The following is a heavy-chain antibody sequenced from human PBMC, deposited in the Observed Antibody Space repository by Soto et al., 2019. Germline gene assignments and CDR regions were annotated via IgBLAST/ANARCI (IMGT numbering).Heavy chain of an antibody. CDR3: ARGIAAAGIAVAGTYVDY. Sequence: ASVKVSCKASGYTFAGYYMHWVRQAPGQGLEWMGWINPNSGGTNYAQKFQGWVTMTRDTSISTAYMELSRLRSDDTAVYYCARGIAAAGIAVAGTYVDYWGQGTLVTVSS. D-gene: IGHD6-19*01. CDR2: INPNSGGT. V-gene: IGHV1-2*04. J-gene: IGHJ4*02. CDR1: GYTFAGYY.